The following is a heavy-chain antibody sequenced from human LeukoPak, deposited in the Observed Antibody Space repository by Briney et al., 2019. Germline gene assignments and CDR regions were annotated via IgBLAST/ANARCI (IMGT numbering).Heavy chain of an antibody. J-gene: IGHJ4*02. D-gene: IGHD2-21*02. Sequence: GGSLRLSCAASGFTFDDYAMSWVRQTPGKGLEWVSGTNWDGGRTGYAASVKGRFTISRDNAKNSLYLQMNSLRVEDTAMYYCARDGLRRPPTPYCGGDCPLDYWGQGTLVSVSS. CDR1: GFTFDDYA. V-gene: IGHV3-20*04. CDR2: TNWDGGRT. CDR3: ARDGLRRPPTPYCGGDCPLDY.